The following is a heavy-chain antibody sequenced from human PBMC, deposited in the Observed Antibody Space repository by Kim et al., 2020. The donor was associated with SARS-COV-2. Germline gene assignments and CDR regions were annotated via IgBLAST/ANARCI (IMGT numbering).Heavy chain of an antibody. J-gene: IGHJ6*03. V-gene: IGHV3-23*01. CDR1: GFTFSSYA. Sequence: GGSLRLSCAASGFTFSSYAMSWVPQAPGKGLEWVSAISGSGGSTYYADTVKGRFTISRDNSKNTLYLQMNSLRAEDTAVYYCAKDLREIAARVRYMDLWGNRTTDTVS. CDR3: AKDLREIAARVRYMDL. D-gene: IGHD6-6*01. CDR2: ISGSGGST.